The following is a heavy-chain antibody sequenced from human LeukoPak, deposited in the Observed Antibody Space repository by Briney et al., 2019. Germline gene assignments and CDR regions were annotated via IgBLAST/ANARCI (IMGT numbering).Heavy chain of an antibody. D-gene: IGHD3-10*01. V-gene: IGHV3-48*04. CDR3: ARLEIFSGFDY. CDR1: GFTFSAYC. Sequence: GGSLRLSCAASGFTFSAYCMNWVRQSPGKGLELVSYISSSSTTIYYSDSVKGRFTISRDNAKESLYLQMSSLRAEDTAVYYCARLEIFSGFDYWGRGTLVAVSS. CDR2: ISSSSTTI. J-gene: IGHJ4*02.